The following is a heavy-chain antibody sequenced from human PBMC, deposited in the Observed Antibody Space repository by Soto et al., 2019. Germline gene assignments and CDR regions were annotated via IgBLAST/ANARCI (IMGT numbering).Heavy chain of an antibody. CDR1: GFTFSSYG. Sequence: LRLSCAASGFTFSSYGMHWVRQAPGKGLEWVAVIWYDGTNKYYAGSVKGRFTISRDNSKNTLYLQMNSLRAEDTAVYYCARDSFWSGYSYDYWGQGTLVTVSS. CDR3: ARDSFWSGYSYDY. J-gene: IGHJ4*02. V-gene: IGHV3-33*01. D-gene: IGHD3-3*01. CDR2: IWYDGTNK.